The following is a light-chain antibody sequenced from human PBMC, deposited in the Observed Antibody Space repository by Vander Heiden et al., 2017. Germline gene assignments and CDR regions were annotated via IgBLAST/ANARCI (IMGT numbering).Light chain of an antibody. Sequence: SYVLTQPPSVSVAAGQTATITCGGNKIGIKSVHWYQQKTGQAPILVVHDDSDRPPGIPERFSASNSGNTATLTISSVGAGDEADYFCQVGDTVRDHFVFGGGTKLTVL. CDR1: KIGIKS. J-gene: IGLJ1*01. CDR3: QVGDTVRDHFV. CDR2: DDS. V-gene: IGLV3-21*02.